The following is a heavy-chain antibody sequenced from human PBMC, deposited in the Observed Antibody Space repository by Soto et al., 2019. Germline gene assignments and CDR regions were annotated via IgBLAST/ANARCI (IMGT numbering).Heavy chain of an antibody. V-gene: IGHV1-3*01. Sequence: QVQLVQSGAEVKKPGASVKVSCKASGYTFTSYAMHWVRQAPGQRLEWMGWINAGNGNTKYSQKFQGRVTITRDTSASTAYMELSSLRSEDTAVYYCARGLGLGSHLWLDYWGQGTLVTVSS. D-gene: IGHD3-10*01. CDR1: GYTFTSYA. CDR3: ARGLGLGSHLWLDY. J-gene: IGHJ4*02. CDR2: INAGNGNT.